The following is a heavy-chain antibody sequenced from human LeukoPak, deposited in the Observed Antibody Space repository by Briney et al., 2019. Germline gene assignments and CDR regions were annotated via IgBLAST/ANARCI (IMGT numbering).Heavy chain of an antibody. V-gene: IGHV7-4-1*02. CDR2: INTNTGNP. CDR3: ATLAARPSELRSETQPDY. J-gene: IGHJ4*02. D-gene: IGHD6-6*01. Sequence: GASVKLSCKASGYTFTSYAMNWVRQAPGQGLEWMGRINTNTGNPTYAQGFTGRFVFSLDTSVSTAYLQISSLKAEDTAVYYCATLAARPSELRSETQPDYWGQGTLVTVSS. CDR1: GYTFTSYA.